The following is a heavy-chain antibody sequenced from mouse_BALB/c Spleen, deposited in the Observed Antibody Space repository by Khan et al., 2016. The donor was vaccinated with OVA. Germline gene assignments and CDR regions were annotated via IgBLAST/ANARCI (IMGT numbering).Heavy chain of an antibody. Sequence: QVQLQQSGPELVRPGVSVKISCKGSGYTFTDSAMYWVKQSHAKSLEWIGLISTYSGNTNYNQKFWGKATMTVDKSSSTAYMELARLTSEDPAISCGASPAYDGDYDYWGQGTTLTVSS. J-gene: IGHJ2*01. CDR1: GYTFTDSA. V-gene: IGHV1S137*01. D-gene: IGHD2-3*01. CDR2: ISTYSGNT. CDR3: ASPAYDGDYDY.